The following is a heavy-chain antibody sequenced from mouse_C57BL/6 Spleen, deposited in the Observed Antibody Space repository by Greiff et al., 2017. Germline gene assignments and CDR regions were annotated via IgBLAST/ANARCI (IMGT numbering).Heavy chain of an antibody. Sequence: VQLKESGGGLVQPKGSLKLSCAASGFSFNTYAMNWVRQAPGKGLEWVARIRSKSNNYATYYADSVKDRFTISRDDSESMLYLQMNNLKTEDTAMYYCVSQKDGYPYYYAMDYWGQGTSVTVSS. J-gene: IGHJ4*01. CDR1: GFSFNTYA. D-gene: IGHD2-3*01. CDR3: VSQKDGYPYYYAMDY. CDR2: IRSKSNNYAT. V-gene: IGHV10-1*01.